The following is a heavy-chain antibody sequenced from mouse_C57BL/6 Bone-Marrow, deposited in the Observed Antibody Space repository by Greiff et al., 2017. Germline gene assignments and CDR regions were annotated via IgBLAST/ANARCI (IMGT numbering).Heavy chain of an antibody. CDR3: ARSLYYSNYVRAMDY. V-gene: IGHV1-81*01. CDR2: IYPRSGNT. Sequence: VQLVESGAELARPGASVKLSCKASGYTFTSYGISWVKQRTGQGLEWIGEIYPRSGNTYYNEKFKGKATLTADKSSSTAYMELRSLTSEDSAVYFCARSLYYSNYVRAMDYWGQGTSVTVSS. D-gene: IGHD2-5*01. J-gene: IGHJ4*01. CDR1: GYTFTSYG.